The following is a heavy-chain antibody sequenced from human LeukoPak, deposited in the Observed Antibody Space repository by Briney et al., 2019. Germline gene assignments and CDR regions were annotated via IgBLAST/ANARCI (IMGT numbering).Heavy chain of an antibody. V-gene: IGHV1-8*01. J-gene: IGHJ5*02. CDR2: MNPNTGNT. CDR3: ARDIRGSRWFEP. CDR1: GYTFTSLD. Sequence: GSVKVSCKASGYTFTSLDVNWVRQATGQGLEWIGWMNPNTGNTGYAQRFQGRVTMTRDTSINTAYMELSSLTSEDTAVYYCARDIRGSRWFEPWGQGTLVTVSS.